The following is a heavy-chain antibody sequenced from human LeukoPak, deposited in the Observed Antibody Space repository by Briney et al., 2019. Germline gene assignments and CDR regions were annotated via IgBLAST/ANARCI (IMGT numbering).Heavy chain of an antibody. CDR2: SKTDGGTT. J-gene: IGHJ6*02. Sequence: GGSLRLSCAASGFTFSNAWMKSKTDGGTTDYAAPVKGRFTISRDDSKNTLYLRMNSLKTEDAAVYYCRGWFGEFSKSNGMDVWGQGTTVTVSS. CDR3: RGWFGEFSKSNGMDV. D-gene: IGHD3-10*01. V-gene: IGHV3-15*01. CDR1: GFTFSNAW.